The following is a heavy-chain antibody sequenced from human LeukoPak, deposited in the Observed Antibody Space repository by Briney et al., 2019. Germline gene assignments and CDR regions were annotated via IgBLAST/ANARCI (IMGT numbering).Heavy chain of an antibody. J-gene: IGHJ4*02. CDR3: AKDTYGDYVGFDY. CDR2: ISGSGGST. V-gene: IGHV3-23*01. CDR1: GFTFSSYG. Sequence: GGSLRLSCAASGFTFSSYGMSWVRQAPGKGLEWVSAISGSGGSTYYADSVKGRFTISRDNSKNTLYLQMNSLRAEDTAVYYCAKDTYGDYVGFDYWGQGTLVTVSS. D-gene: IGHD4-17*01.